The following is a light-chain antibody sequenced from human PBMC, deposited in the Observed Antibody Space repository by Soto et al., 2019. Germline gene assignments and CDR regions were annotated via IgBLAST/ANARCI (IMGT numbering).Light chain of an antibody. J-gene: IGKJ3*01. CDR3: QQLNSYPPPT. Sequence: DIQLTQSPSFLSASVGERVTITCRASQGISSYLAWYQQKPGKAPKLLISTASTLQSGAPSRFRGSGSGTEFTRTISSLQPEDFATLYCQQLNSYPPPTFGPGTKVDIK. V-gene: IGKV1-9*01. CDR2: TAS. CDR1: QGISSY.